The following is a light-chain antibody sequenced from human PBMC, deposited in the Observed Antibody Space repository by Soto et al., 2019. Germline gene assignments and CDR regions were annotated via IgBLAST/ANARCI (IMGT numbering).Light chain of an antibody. V-gene: IGLV2-14*01. CDR1: TSDVGGYDY. CDR3: SSYRGSSLPPGV. Sequence: QSALTQPASVSGSPGQSITVSCTGTTSDVGGYDYVAWYQQHPGKAPKLMIYDVSSRPSGVSNRFSGSKSGNTASLTISGRRPGEEDDYYDSSYRGSSLPPGVFGTGPKVTVL. J-gene: IGLJ1*01. CDR2: DVS.